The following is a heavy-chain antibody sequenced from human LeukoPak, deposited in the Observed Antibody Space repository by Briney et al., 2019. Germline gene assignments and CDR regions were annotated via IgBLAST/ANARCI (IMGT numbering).Heavy chain of an antibody. CDR2: INHSGST. Sequence: SETLSLTCAVYGASFSGYYWSWIRQPPGKGLEWIGEINHSGSTYYNPSLKSRVTISVDTSKNQFSLILSSVTAADTAVYYCARVGLGYNYGIFDLWGQGTLVSVSS. J-gene: IGHJ4*02. CDR3: ARVGLGYNYGIFDL. CDR1: GASFSGYY. V-gene: IGHV4-34*01. D-gene: IGHD5-18*01.